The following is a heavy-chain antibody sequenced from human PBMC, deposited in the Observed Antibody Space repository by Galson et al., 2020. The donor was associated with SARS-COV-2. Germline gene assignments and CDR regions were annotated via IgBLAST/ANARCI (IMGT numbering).Heavy chain of an antibody. CDR3: AKDNWGITSFMDV. Sequence: GGSLRLSCAASGFTFDDYAMHWVRQAPGKGLEWVSGISWNSGSIGYADSVKGRFTISRDNAKNSLYLQMNSLRAEDTALYYCAKDNWGITSFMDVWGKGTTVTVSS. D-gene: IGHD3-3*01. V-gene: IGHV3-9*01. CDR1: GFTFDDYA. CDR2: ISWNSGSI. J-gene: IGHJ6*04.